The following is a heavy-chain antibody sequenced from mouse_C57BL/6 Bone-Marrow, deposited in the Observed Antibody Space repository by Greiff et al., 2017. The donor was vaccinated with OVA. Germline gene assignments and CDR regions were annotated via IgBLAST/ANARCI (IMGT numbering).Heavy chain of an antibody. J-gene: IGHJ1*03. CDR3: TRPTVVARGYFDV. CDR2: IDPENGDT. Sequence: VQLQQSGAELVRPGASVKLSCTASGFHIKDDYMHWVKQRPEQGLEWIGWIDPENGDTEYASKFQGKATITADTSSNTAYLQLSSLTSEDTAVYYCTRPTVVARGYFDVWGTGTTVTVSS. V-gene: IGHV14-4*01. CDR1: GFHIKDDY. D-gene: IGHD1-1*01.